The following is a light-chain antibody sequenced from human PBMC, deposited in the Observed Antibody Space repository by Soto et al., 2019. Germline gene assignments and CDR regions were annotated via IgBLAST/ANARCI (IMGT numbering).Light chain of an antibody. CDR2: DVS. J-gene: IGLJ1*01. Sequence: QSALTQPRSVSGSPGQSVTISCTGTSSDVGGYNHVSWYQQHPGKAPKLMIYDVSKRPSGVPDRFSGSKSGTSASLAISGLQSEDEADYYCAAWDDSLNGRVFGTGTKVTVL. V-gene: IGLV2-11*01. CDR3: AAWDDSLNGRV. CDR1: SSDVGGYNH.